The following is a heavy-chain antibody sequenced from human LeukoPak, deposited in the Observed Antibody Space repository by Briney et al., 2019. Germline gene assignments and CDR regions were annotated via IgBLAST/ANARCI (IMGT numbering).Heavy chain of an antibody. J-gene: IGHJ4*02. Sequence: GGSLRLSCAASGFTFSSYAMSWVRQAPGKGLEWVSVISGSGSDTYYADSVKGRFTISRDNSKNTLYLQVNSLRAEDTAVYYCAKESGYSTGWYSDYWGQGTLVTVSS. CDR1: GFTFSSYA. D-gene: IGHD6-19*01. CDR2: ISGSGSDT. CDR3: AKESGYSTGWYSDY. V-gene: IGHV3-23*01.